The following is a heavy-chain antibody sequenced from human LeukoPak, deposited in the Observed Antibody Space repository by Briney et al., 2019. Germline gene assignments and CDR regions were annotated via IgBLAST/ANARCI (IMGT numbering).Heavy chain of an antibody. D-gene: IGHD6-19*01. CDR1: GYTFTSYG. CDR3: ARDGQWLVRDAFDI. CDR2: ISAYNGNT. J-gene: IGHJ3*02. V-gene: IGHV1-18*01. Sequence: ASVKVSCKASGYTFTSYGISWVRQAPGQGLEWMGWISAYNGNTNYAQKLQGRVTMTTDTSTSTAYMELRSLRSDDTDVYYCARDGQWLVRDAFDIWGQGTMVTVSS.